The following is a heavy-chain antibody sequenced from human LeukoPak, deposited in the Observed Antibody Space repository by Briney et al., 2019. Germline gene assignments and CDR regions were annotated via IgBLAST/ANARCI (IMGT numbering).Heavy chain of an antibody. V-gene: IGHV1-18*01. CDR2: ISAYNGNT. CDR3: ARASYCSDGSCYSDY. D-gene: IGHD2-15*01. CDR1: GYTXTSYS. Sequence: ASVKVSCKASGYTXTSYSISWVRQAPGQGLEWMGLISAYNGNTIYAQKVKGRVTMTTDTSTSTAYMELRSLKSDDTAVYYCARASYCSDGSCYSDYWGQGTLVTVSS. J-gene: IGHJ4*02.